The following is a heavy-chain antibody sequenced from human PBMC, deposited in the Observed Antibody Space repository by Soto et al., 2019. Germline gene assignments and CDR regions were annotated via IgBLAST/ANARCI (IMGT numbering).Heavy chain of an antibody. D-gene: IGHD4-4*01. CDR1: GGSVSSGSYY. V-gene: IGHV4-61*01. CDR2: IYYSGST. J-gene: IGHJ4*02. Sequence: QVQLQESGPGLVKPSETLSLTCTVSGGSVSSGSYYWSWIRQPPGKGLEWIGYIYYSGSTNYNPSLKRRVTISVDTSKNQFSLKLSSVTAADTAVYYCASAHDYSNYYFDYWGQGTLVTVSS. CDR3: ASAHDYSNYYFDY.